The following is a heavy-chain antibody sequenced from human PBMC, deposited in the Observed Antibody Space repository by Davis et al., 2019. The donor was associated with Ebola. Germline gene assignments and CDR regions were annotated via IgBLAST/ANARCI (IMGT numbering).Heavy chain of an antibody. CDR3: AKDNSGFGRSGWYGY. Sequence: PGGSLRLSCAASGFTFSSYGMHWVRQAPGKGLEWAAVISYDGSNKYYADSVKGRFTISRDNSKNTLYLQMNSLRAEDTAVYYCAKDNSGFGRSGWYGYWGQGTLVTVSS. CDR1: GFTFSSYG. J-gene: IGHJ4*02. D-gene: IGHD6-19*01. V-gene: IGHV3-30*18. CDR2: ISYDGSNK.